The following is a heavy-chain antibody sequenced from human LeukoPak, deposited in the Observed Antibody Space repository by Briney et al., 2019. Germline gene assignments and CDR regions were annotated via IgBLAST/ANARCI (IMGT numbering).Heavy chain of an antibody. D-gene: IGHD6-13*01. CDR1: GGSISSGSYY. CDR3: ARESPQTGIAAAGTSHFDY. Sequence: SETLSLTCTVSGGSISSGSYYWSWLRQPAGKGLEWIGRIYTSGSTNYNPSLKSRVTISVDTSKNQFSLKLSSVTAVDTAVYYCARESPQTGIAAAGTSHFDYWGQGTLVTVSS. V-gene: IGHV4-61*02. J-gene: IGHJ4*02. CDR2: IYTSGST.